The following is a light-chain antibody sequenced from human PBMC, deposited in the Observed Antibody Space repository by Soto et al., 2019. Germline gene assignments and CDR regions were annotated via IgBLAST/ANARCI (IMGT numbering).Light chain of an antibody. CDR2: GAS. CDR3: QHYGASRWT. Sequence: EIVLAQSXGTLSLSPGERATLSCRASQSVGSSYLAWYQQKPGQAPTLLIYGASSRATGIPDRFSGSGSGTDFTLTISRLEPEDFAVYYCQHYGASRWTFAQGTKVEI. V-gene: IGKV3-20*01. CDR1: QSVGSSY. J-gene: IGKJ1*01.